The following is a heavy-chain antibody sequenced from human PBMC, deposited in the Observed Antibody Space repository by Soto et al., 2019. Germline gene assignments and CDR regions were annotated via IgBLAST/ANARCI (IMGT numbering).Heavy chain of an antibody. CDR2: IYYSGST. CDR1: GGSVSSDTYY. V-gene: IGHV4-61*01. Sequence: QVQRQESGPGLVKPSETLSLTCTVSGGSVSSDTYYWSWIRQPPGKGLEWIGYIYYSGSTNYNPSLKSRVTISVDTSKNQFSLKLSSVTAADTAVYYCAREVSGWFDPWGQGTLVTVSS. J-gene: IGHJ5*02. D-gene: IGHD1-26*01. CDR3: AREVSGWFDP.